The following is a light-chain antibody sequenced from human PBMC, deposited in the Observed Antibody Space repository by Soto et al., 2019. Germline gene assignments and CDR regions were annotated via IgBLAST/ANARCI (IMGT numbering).Light chain of an antibody. Sequence: EIVLTQSPGTLSLSPGERATLSCRASQSVSSSYLAWYQQKHGQAPRLLIYGASSRATGIPDRFSGSGSGTDFTLTISRLEPEDFAVYYCQQYGSSPSTFGQGTKVEIK. CDR1: QSVSSSY. J-gene: IGKJ1*01. CDR2: GAS. V-gene: IGKV3-20*01. CDR3: QQYGSSPST.